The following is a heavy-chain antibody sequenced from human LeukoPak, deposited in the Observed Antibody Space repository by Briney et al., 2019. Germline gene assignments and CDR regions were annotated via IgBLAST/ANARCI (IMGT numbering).Heavy chain of an antibody. CDR1: GFTVSSNH. V-gene: IGHV3-53*01. CDR2: IYSGGST. J-gene: IGHJ4*02. D-gene: IGHD5-18*01. Sequence: PGGSLRLSCAVSGFTVSSNHMSWVRQAPGKGLEWVSVIYSGGSTYYADSVKGRFTISRDNAKNSLYLQMNSLRAEDTAVYYCARDSRGYSYGSVTALYGYWGQGTLVTVSS. CDR3: ARDSRGYSYGSVTALYGY.